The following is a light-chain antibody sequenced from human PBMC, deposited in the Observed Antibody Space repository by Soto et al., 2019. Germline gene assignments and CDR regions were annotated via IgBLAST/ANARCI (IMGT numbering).Light chain of an antibody. CDR2: EVN. J-gene: IGLJ1*01. V-gene: IGLV2-14*01. CDR1: SSDVGGYNY. Sequence: QSALTQPASVSGSPGQSITISCTGTSSDVGGYNYVSWYQQHPGKAPKLMIYEVNNRPSGVSNRFSDSKSGNTASLTISGLQAEDEADYYCTSYTSSTTLYVFGTGTKLTVL. CDR3: TSYTSSTTLYV.